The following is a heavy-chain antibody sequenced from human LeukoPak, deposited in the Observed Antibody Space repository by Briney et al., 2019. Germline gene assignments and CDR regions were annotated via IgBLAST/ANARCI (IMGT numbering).Heavy chain of an antibody. D-gene: IGHD6-13*01. CDR3: AKDRPTVYSSSWLHFLDS. CDR2: ISGSGGST. V-gene: IGHV3-23*01. J-gene: IGHJ4*02. Sequence: PGGSLRLSCAASGFTVSSNYMSWVRQAPGKGLEWVSGISGSGGSTYLADSVKGRFTISRDNSENTLYLQMNSLRADDTAVYYCAKDRPTVYSSSWLHFLDSWGQGTLVTVSS. CDR1: GFTVSSNY.